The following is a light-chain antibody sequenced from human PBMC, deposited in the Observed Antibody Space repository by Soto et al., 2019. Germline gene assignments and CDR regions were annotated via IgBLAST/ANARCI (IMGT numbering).Light chain of an antibody. CDR3: TSFARGSTLV. J-gene: IGLJ3*02. CDR2: ATS. V-gene: IGLV2-23*01. Sequence: QSALTQPAAVSGSPGQSITISCTGTSSDVGYYNLVSWYQQYPGKAPKLMIYATSKRPSGVSNRFSGSKSGDTASLTISGLQAEDEADYYCTSFARGSTLVFGGGTKLTVL. CDR1: SSDVGYYNL.